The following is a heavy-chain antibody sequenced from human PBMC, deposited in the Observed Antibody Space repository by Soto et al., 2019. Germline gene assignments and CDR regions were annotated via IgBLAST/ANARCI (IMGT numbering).Heavy chain of an antibody. CDR2: INPRGGIT. CDR3: ASSPAYGSSWYGIPPDLSHGMDV. D-gene: IGHD6-13*01. V-gene: IGHV1-46*01. J-gene: IGHJ6*02. Sequence: GASVKVSCKASGYTFTSYYIHWVLQAPGQGLEWMGIINPRGGITTYAQKFQGRLTMTGDTSTSTVYMELSSLTSEDTAMYHCASSPAYGSSWYGIPPDLSHGMDVWGQGTTVTVSS. CDR1: GYTFTSYY.